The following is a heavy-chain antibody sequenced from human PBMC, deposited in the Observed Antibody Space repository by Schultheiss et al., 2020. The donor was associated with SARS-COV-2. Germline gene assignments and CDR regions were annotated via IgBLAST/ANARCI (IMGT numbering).Heavy chain of an antibody. V-gene: IGHV4-61*02. Sequence: SETLSLTCTVSGGSISSSSYYWSWIRQPAGKGLEWIGRIYTSGSTNYNPSLKSRVTMSVDTSKNQFSLKLSSVTAVDTAVYYCARNSLVPYYYGMDVWGQGTTVTVSS. J-gene: IGHJ6*02. CDR1: GGSISSSSYY. CDR2: IYTSGST. CDR3: ARNSLVPYYYGMDV.